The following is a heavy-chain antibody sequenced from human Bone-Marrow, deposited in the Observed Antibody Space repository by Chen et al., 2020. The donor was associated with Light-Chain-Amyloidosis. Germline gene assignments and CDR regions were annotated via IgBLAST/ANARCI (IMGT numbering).Heavy chain of an antibody. CDR1: GFSVSRSY. J-gene: IGHJ4*02. D-gene: IGHD1-26*01. V-gene: IGHV3-53*02. CDR2: ISSGGST. CDR3: TRLGSGSYSVAY. Sequence: EVHLVETGGALIQPGGSLRLSCAASGFSVSRSYMSWVRQAPGKGLEWVSLISSGGSTYYADYVKGRCTISRDSSKNTVYLQMNSLKTEDTAVYYCTRLGSGSYSVAYWGQGTLVTVSS.